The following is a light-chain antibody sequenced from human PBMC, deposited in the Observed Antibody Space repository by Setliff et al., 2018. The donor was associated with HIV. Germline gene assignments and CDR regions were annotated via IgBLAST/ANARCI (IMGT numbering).Light chain of an antibody. CDR2: DVS. Sequence: QSVLTQPASVSGSPGQSITISCTGTSSDVGAYNYVSWYQQHPGKAPKLMIYDVSNRPSGVSNRFSGSKSGNTASLTISGLQAEDEADYYCSSYTSSSTLVVFGGGTQRTVL. CDR1: SSDVGAYNY. J-gene: IGLJ2*01. CDR3: SSYTSSSTLVV. V-gene: IGLV2-14*03.